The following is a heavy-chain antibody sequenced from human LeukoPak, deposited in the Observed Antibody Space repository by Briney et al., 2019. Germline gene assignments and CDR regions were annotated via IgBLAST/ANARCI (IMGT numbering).Heavy chain of an antibody. V-gene: IGHV1-2*02. CDR2: INPNSGGT. J-gene: IGHJ4*02. CDR1: GYTFTDYY. Sequence: ASVKVSCKASGYTFTDYYMHWVRQAPGQGLEWMGWINPNSGGTNYAQNFQGRVTMTRNTSISTAYMELSRLRSDDTAVYYCARTGSYGDYVTFDYWGQGTLVTVSS. CDR3: ARTGSYGDYVTFDY. D-gene: IGHD4-17*01.